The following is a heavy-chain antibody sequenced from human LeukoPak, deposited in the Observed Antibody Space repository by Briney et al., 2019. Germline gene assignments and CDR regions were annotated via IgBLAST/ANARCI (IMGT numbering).Heavy chain of an antibody. D-gene: IGHD5-24*01. J-gene: IGHJ4*02. CDR2: INPSGGSA. CDR3: ARAPPPRDGDKDY. CDR1: GYTFTSYA. Sequence: GASVKVSCKASGYTFTSYAMHWVRQAPGQRLEWMGIINPSGGSAHYAQKFQGRVTITRDTSASTAYMELSSLRSEDTAVYYCARAPPPRDGDKDYWGQGTLATVSS. V-gene: IGHV1-3*01.